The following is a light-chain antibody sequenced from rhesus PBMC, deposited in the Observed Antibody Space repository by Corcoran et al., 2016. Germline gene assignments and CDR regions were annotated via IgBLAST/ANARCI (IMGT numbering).Light chain of an antibody. V-gene: IGKV1-43*02. J-gene: IGKJ1*01. CDR2: TAS. CDR3: QQYNSDPPT. CDR1: QGFRYH. Sequence: IQMTQSPSSLSASVGDRVTISCRASQGFRYHLNWYQQKPGKAPKRLIYTASTLESGVPSRFRGSGSRTDFTITISSLQPEDFTTYSCQQYNSDPPTFGQGTKVEMK.